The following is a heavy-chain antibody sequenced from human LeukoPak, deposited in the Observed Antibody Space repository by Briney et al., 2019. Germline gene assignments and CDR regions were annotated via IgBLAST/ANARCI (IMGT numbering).Heavy chain of an antibody. Sequence: PSGGSLRLSCAASGFTFSSYAMSWVRQAPGKGLEWVSTLSGSGGNTYHADSVKGRVTISRDNSKNTLYLQMNSLRAEDTAVYHCAKGSYYYDSADYFDYWGQGTLVTVSS. J-gene: IGHJ4*02. CDR3: AKGSYYYDSADYFDY. D-gene: IGHD3-22*01. CDR2: LSGSGGNT. V-gene: IGHV3-23*01. CDR1: GFTFSSYA.